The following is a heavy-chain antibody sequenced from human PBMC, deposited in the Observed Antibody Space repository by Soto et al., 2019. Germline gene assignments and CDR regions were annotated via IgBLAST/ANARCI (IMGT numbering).Heavy chain of an antibody. D-gene: IGHD3-10*01. Sequence: PSETLSLTCAVYGGSFSGYYWSWIRQPPGKGLEWIGGINHSGSTNYNPSLKSRVTISVDTSKNQFSLKLSSVTAADTAVYYCARFPYYYGSGSYYSYYYYGMDVWGQGTTVTVSS. J-gene: IGHJ6*02. CDR2: INHSGST. V-gene: IGHV4-34*01. CDR1: GGSFSGYY. CDR3: ARFPYYYGSGSYYSYYYYGMDV.